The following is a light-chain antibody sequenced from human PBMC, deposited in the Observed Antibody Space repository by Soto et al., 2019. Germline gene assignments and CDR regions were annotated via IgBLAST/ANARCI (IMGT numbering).Light chain of an antibody. J-gene: IGKJ3*01. CDR3: QQYNNWPAFI. CDR1: QSVSTN. Sequence: EIVMTQSPATLSVSPGERATLPCRASQSVSTNLAWYQQKPGQAPRLLIYGASTRATGIPARFSGSGFGTEFTLTISSLQSEDFAVYYCQQYNNWPAFIFGPGTEVDIK. V-gene: IGKV3-15*01. CDR2: GAS.